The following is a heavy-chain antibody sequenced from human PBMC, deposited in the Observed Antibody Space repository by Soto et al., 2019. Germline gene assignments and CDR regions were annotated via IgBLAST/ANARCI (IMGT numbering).Heavy chain of an antibody. CDR1: GYTFTSYG. D-gene: IGHD4-17*01. CDR3: ARDGRNDYGDY. CDR2: IGAYNGNT. Sequence: QVQLVQSGAEVNKPGASVKVSCKASGYTFTSYGISWVRQAPGQGLEWMGWIGAYNGNTNYAQKLPGXXTXTXXTSTSTAYMELRSLRSDDTAVYYCARDGRNDYGDYWGQGTLVTVSS. J-gene: IGHJ4*02. V-gene: IGHV1-18*01.